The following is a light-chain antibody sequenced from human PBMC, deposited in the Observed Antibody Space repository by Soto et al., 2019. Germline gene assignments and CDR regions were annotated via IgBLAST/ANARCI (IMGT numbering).Light chain of an antibody. CDR1: SGHINFA. Sequence: QSELTQSPSASASLGDSVSLTCTLSSGHINFAIAWHQQQPEKAPRDLVKVNSDGSHGKGYGIPDRFSGSSSGTERHLTICSLQSEDEAAYYGHTWGSGLWVFGGGTNSPS. CDR2: VNSDGSH. CDR3: HTWGSGLWV. J-gene: IGLJ3*02. V-gene: IGLV4-69*01.